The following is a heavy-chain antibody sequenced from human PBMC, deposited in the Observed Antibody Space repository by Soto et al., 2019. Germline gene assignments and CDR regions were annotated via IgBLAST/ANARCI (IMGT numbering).Heavy chain of an antibody. D-gene: IGHD3-3*01. J-gene: IGHJ4*02. CDR1: GGSISSYY. Sequence: SETLSLTCTVSGGSISSYYWSWIRQPPGKGLEWIGYIYYSGSINYNPSLKSRVTISLDTSKNQFSLKLSSVTAADTAVYYCARDSYYGFWSGYYDYWGQGTLVTVSS. V-gene: IGHV4-59*01. CDR3: ARDSYYGFWSGYYDY. CDR2: IYYSGSI.